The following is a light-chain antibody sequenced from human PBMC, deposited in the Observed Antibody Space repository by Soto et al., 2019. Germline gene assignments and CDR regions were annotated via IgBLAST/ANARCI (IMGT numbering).Light chain of an antibody. CDR3: QQRSNWPHT. CDR2: DAS. V-gene: IGKV3-11*01. CDR1: QTVSSY. J-gene: IGKJ2*01. Sequence: EIVLTQSPATLSLSPGERATLSCRASQTVSSYLSWYQQRPGQAPRRLIYDASNRATGIPARFSGSGAGTDFTLTISSLEPEDFAVYYCQQRSNWPHTFGQGTNLEIK.